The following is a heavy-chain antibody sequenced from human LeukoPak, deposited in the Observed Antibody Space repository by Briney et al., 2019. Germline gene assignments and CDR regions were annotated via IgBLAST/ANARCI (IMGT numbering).Heavy chain of an antibody. J-gene: IGHJ6*02. CDR2: ISAKTGNT. V-gene: IGHV1-18*01. D-gene: IGHD1-26*01. CDR1: GYNFNNYG. CDR3: ARGSYPYSHGMDV. Sequence: ASVKVSCKASGYNFNNYGVSWVRQAPGQGLEWMGWISAKTGNTNYAQKVQGRVTMTTDTSTTTAYMELRSLGSDDTAVYYCARGSYPYSHGMDVWGQGTTVTVS.